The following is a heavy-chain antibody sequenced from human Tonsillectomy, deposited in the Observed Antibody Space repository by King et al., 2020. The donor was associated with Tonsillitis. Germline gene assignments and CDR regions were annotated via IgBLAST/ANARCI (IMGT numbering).Heavy chain of an antibody. Sequence: QLVQSGAEVKKPGASVKVSCKASGYTFTSYDINWVRQATGQGLEWMGWMNPYSGNTGHAQKFQGRVTMTRNTSISTAYMELSSLRSEDTDVYYCASVGLYCSGGTCFSPPEYFQHWGQGTLVTVSS. CDR2: MNPYSGNT. D-gene: IGHD2-15*01. CDR3: ASVGLYCSGGTCFSPPEYFQH. V-gene: IGHV1-8*02. CDR1: GYTFTSYD. J-gene: IGHJ1*01.